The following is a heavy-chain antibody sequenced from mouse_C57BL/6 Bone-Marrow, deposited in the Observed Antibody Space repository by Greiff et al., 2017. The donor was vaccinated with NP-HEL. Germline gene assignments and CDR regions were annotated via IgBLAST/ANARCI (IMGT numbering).Heavy chain of an antibody. J-gene: IGHJ3*01. D-gene: IGHD4-1*01. V-gene: IGHV5-9-1*02. CDR2: ISSGGDYI. CDR1: GFTFSSYA. CDR3: TRVPLGSWFAY. Sequence: EVKVEESGEGLVKPGGSLKLSCAASGFTFSSYAMSWVRQTPEKRLEWVAYISSGGDYIYYADTVKGRFTISRDNARNTLYLQMSSLKSEDTAMYYCTRVPLGSWFAYWGQGTLVTVSA.